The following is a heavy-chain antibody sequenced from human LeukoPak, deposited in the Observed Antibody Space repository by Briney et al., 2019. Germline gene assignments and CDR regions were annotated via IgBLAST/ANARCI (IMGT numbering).Heavy chain of an antibody. CDR1: GVSISSYY. CDR2: IYTSGST. D-gene: IGHD5-18*01. Sequence: PSETLSLTCTVSGVSISSYYWSWIRQPAGKGLEWIGRIYTSGSTNYNPSLKSRVTMSVDTSKNQFSLELSSVTAADTAVYYCARDQVLVNTAMITAFDFWGQGTLVTVSS. V-gene: IGHV4-4*07. J-gene: IGHJ4*02. CDR3: ARDQVLVNTAMITAFDF.